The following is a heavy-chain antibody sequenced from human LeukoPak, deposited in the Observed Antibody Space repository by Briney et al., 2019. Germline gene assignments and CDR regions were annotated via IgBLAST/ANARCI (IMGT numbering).Heavy chain of an antibody. CDR3: ARDSTNWFDP. J-gene: IGHJ5*02. CDR2: IYYSGST. Sequence: SETLSLTCTVSGGSISSSSYYWGWIRQPPGKGLEWIGSIYYSGSTYYNPSLKSRVTISVDTSKNQFSLKLSSVTAADTAMYYCARDSTNWFDPWGQGTLVTVSS. V-gene: IGHV4-39*07. CDR1: GGSISSSSYY. D-gene: IGHD2/OR15-2a*01.